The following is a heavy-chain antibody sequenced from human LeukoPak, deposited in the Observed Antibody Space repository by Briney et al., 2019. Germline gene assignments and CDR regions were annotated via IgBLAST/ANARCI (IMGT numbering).Heavy chain of an antibody. CDR3: ARDPSRGIAVAGENWFDP. J-gene: IGHJ5*02. CDR1: GDSVSSNSAA. Sequence: SQTLSLTCAISGDSVSSNSAAWNWIRQSPSRGLEWLGRTYYRSKWYNDYAVSVKSRITINPDTSKNQFSLQLNSVTPEDTAVYYCARDPSRGIAVAGENWFDPWGQGTLVTVSS. V-gene: IGHV6-1*01. D-gene: IGHD6-19*01. CDR2: TYYRSKWYN.